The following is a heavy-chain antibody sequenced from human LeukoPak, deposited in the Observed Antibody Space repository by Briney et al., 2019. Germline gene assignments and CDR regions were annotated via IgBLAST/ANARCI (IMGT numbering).Heavy chain of an antibody. CDR2: IYHSGST. Sequence: SETLSLTCVVSGYSIDSGYYWGWIRQPPGKGLEWIGSIYHSGSTYYNPSLKSRVTISVDTSKNQFSLKLSSVTAADTAVYYCARDLLYCGGDCGFDPWGQGTLVTVSS. D-gene: IGHD2-21*01. V-gene: IGHV4-38-2*02. J-gene: IGHJ5*02. CDR1: GYSIDSGYY. CDR3: ARDLLYCGGDCGFDP.